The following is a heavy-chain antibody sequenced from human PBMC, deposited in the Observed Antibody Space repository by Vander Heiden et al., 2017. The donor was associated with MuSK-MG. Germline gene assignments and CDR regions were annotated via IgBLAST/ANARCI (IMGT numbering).Heavy chain of an antibody. J-gene: IGHJ3*01. CDR2: IIHSGDT. D-gene: IGHD3-10*02. Sequence: QAQLEQWAAGLLKPSDTMSLTCAVYGGSCSGYSRIWIRQFPDKGLEWIGEIIHSGDTSYNPSRESRVTISMDPPRNQISLRLRSVTAADTALYYCARTTTLTMSAFDVWGRGTAVTVSS. CDR3: ARTTTLTMSAFDV. CDR1: GGSCSGYS. V-gene: IGHV4-34*02.